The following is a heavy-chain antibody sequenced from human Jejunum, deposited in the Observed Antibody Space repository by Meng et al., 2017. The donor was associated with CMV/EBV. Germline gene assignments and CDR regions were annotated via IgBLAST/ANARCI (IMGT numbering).Heavy chain of an antibody. CDR3: VHKEDTPTALRY. V-gene: IGHV4-39*07. D-gene: IGHD4-17*01. CDR2: IYHLAST. Sequence: SGASISINESFWGWIRQPPGKGLEWVGSIYHLASTYYNPSLNNRVTISVDTSKNQFSLNLRSVTAADTAVYYCVHKEDTPTALRYWGQGALVTVSS. J-gene: IGHJ4*02. CDR1: GASISINESF.